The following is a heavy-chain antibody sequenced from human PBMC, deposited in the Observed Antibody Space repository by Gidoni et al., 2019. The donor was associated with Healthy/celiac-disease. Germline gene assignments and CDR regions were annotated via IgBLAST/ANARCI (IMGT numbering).Heavy chain of an antibody. CDR3: AKEIGEYLGYSTPPDFDY. Sequence: QVQLVESGGGVVQPGRSLRLSCAASGCTFSSYGMHWVRQAPGKGLEWVAVISYDGSNKYYADSVKGRFTISRDNSKNTLYLQMNSLRAEDTAVYYCAKEIGEYLGYSTPPDFDYWGQGTLVTVSS. CDR1: GCTFSSYG. V-gene: IGHV3-30*18. D-gene: IGHD4-17*01. J-gene: IGHJ4*02. CDR2: ISYDGSNK.